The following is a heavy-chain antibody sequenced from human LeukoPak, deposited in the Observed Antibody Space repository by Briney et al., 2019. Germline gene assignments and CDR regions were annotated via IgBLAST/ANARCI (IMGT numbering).Heavy chain of an antibody. Sequence: GGSLRLSCAASGFTFSSYAMSWVRQAPGKGLEWVSAISGSGGSTYYADSVKGRFTISRDNSKNTLYLQMNSLRAEDTAVYYCAKDEDGHHYYYHGMDVWGQGTTVTVSS. CDR1: GFTFSSYA. J-gene: IGHJ6*02. CDR2: ISGSGGST. CDR3: AKDEDGHHYYYHGMDV. V-gene: IGHV3-23*01.